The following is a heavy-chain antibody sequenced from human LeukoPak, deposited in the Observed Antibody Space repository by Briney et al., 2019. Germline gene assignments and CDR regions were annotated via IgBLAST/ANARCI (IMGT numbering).Heavy chain of an antibody. CDR1: GGSIRRSNW. CDR2: IYHSGGT. J-gene: IGHJ3*02. D-gene: IGHD2-15*01. Sequence: SGTLSLTCAVSGGSIRRSNWWSWVRQPPVKGLEWIGEIYHSGGTNYNPSLKSRVTISVDKSKNQFSLKLSSVTAADTAVYYCARRKRVGGALDIWGQGTMVTVSS. V-gene: IGHV4-4*02. CDR3: ARRKRVGGALDI.